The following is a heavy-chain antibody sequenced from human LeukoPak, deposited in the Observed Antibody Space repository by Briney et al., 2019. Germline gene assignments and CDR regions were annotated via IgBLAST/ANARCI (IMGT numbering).Heavy chain of an antibody. CDR2: IRGKANSYAT. V-gene: IGHV3-73*01. CDR1: GFTFSGSA. J-gene: IGHJ6*02. CDR3: TTVAGDYYYYGMDV. Sequence: GGSLRLSCAVSGFTFSGSAMHWVRQASGKGLEWIGRIRGKANSYATAYAASLKGRFTISRDDSQNTAYLQMNSLKTEDTAVYYCTTVAGDYYYYGMDVWGQGTTVTVSS. D-gene: IGHD6-19*01.